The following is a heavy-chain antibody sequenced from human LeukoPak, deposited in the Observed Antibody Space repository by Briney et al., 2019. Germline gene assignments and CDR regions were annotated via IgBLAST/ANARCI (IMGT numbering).Heavy chain of an antibody. V-gene: IGHV4-39*01. CDR3: ARTRYYYNSRSYGAPYYFDY. J-gene: IGHJ4*02. Sequence: PGGSLRLSCAASGFTFSSYSMNWVRQPPGKGLEWIGSIYYSGSTYYNPSLKSRVTISVDTSKSQFSLKLSSVTAADTAVYYCARTRYYYNSRSYGAPYYFDYWGQGTLVTVSS. CDR1: GFTFSSYSMN. D-gene: IGHD3-10*01. CDR2: IYYSGST.